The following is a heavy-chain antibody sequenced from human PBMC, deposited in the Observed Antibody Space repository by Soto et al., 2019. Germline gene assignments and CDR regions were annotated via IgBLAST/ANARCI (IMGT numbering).Heavy chain of an antibody. CDR3: ASDAQGHDGYGGGMDV. D-gene: IGHD5-12*01. CDR2: IWPDGNKK. J-gene: IGHJ6*04. V-gene: IGHV3-33*01. Sequence: QMQLVASGGGVVQPGRSLRLSCAASGFTFGYFGLHWVRQAPGKGLEWVAVIWPDGNKKYYADSVKGRFAISRDNSKNSLCLEMNSLTVEDTGVYYCASDAQGHDGYGGGMDVWGGGITVIVSS. CDR1: GFTFGYFG.